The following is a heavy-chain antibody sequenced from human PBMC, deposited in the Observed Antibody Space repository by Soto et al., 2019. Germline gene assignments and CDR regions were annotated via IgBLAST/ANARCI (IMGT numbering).Heavy chain of an antibody. D-gene: IGHD3-16*02. V-gene: IGHV3-9*01. Sequence: EVQLVESGGGLVQPGRSLRLSGAASGFTFDDYAMHWVRQAPGKGLEWVSGISWNSGSIGYADSVKGRFTISRDNAKNSLYLQMNSLRAEDTALYYCAKELLHLGELSYFDYWGQGTLVTVSS. CDR2: ISWNSGSI. CDR1: GFTFDDYA. CDR3: AKELLHLGELSYFDY. J-gene: IGHJ4*02.